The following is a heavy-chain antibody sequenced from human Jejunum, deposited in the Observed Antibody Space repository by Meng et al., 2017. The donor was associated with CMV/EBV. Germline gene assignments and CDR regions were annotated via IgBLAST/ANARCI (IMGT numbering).Heavy chain of an antibody. CDR2: IKQDGSEK. CDR1: FTFTKHW. J-gene: IGHJ4*02. V-gene: IGHV3-7*01. D-gene: IGHD3-3*01. Sequence: FTFTKHWMTWVRQAPEKGLEWVASIKQDGSEKDYVDSVKGRFTISRDNAKNSLYLQMNSLRDEDTAVYHCARHPTDFWSGYYFFDSWGQGTLVTVSS. CDR3: ARHPTDFWSGYYFFDS.